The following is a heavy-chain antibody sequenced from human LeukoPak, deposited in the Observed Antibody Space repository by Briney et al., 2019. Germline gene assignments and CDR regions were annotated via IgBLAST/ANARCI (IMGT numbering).Heavy chain of an antibody. Sequence: ASVKVSCKAPGYTFTGYYIHWVRQAPGQGLEWMGWINPNSGGTNYGQNFQARVIMTRDTSISTAYMELSSLRSDDTAVYYCARGDGSYLLWGQGTLVTVSS. V-gene: IGHV1-2*02. D-gene: IGHD1-26*01. CDR2: INPNSGGT. J-gene: IGHJ4*02. CDR1: GYTFTGYY. CDR3: ARGDGSYLL.